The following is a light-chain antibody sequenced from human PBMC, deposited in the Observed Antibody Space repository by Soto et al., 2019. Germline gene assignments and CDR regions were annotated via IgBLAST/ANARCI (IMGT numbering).Light chain of an antibody. Sequence: QSVLTQPASVSGSPGQSITISCTGTSSDVGGYNYVSWYQQHPGKAPKLMIYAVSNRPSGVSNRFSGSKSGNTASLTISGLQAEDEADYYCSSYTTSSTLLYLFGTGTKLTVL. CDR3: SSYTTSSTLLYL. CDR1: SSDVGGYNY. CDR2: AVS. V-gene: IGLV2-14*01. J-gene: IGLJ1*01.